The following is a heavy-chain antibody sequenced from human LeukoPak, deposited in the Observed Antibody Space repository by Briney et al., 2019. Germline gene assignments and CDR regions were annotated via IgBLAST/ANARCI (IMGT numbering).Heavy chain of an antibody. CDR1: GGTFSSYS. V-gene: IGHV1-69*13. D-gene: IGHD2/OR15-2a*01. J-gene: IGHJ3*02. Sequence: SVKVSCKASGGTFSSYSISWVRQAPGQGLEWMGGIIPIFGTANYAQKFQGRVTITADESTSTAYMELSSLRSEDTAVYYCARDFLPLYELGSMSAFDTWGQATMVTVSS. CDR3: ARDFLPLYELGSMSAFDT. CDR2: IIPIFGTA.